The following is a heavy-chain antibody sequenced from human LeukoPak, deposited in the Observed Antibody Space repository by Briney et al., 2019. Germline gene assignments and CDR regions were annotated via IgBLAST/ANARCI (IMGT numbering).Heavy chain of an antibody. V-gene: IGHV3-74*01. CDR2: INSDGSST. D-gene: IGHD5-18*01. CDR3: VRDGYSYGFMLAFDI. CDR1: GFTFSSYW. Sequence: GGSLRLSCAASGFTFSSYWMHWVRRAPGKGLVWVSRINSDGSSTSYADSVKGRFTISRDSAKNTLYLQMNSLRAEDTAVYYCVRDGYSYGFMLAFDIWGLGTRVTVSS. J-gene: IGHJ3*02.